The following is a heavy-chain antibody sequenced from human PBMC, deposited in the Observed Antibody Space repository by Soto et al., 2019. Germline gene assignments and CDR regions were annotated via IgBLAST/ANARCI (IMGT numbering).Heavy chain of an antibody. CDR2: IYYSGST. V-gene: IGHV4-59*01. D-gene: IGHD1-7*01. CDR1: GGSISSYY. CDR3: ARGLLLGTLDY. J-gene: IGHJ4*02. Sequence: SETLSLTCTVSGGSISSYYWSWIRQPPGKGLEWIGYIYYSGSTNYNPPLKSRVTISVDTSKNQFSLKLSSVTAADTAVYYCARGLLLGTLDYWGQGTLVTVSS.